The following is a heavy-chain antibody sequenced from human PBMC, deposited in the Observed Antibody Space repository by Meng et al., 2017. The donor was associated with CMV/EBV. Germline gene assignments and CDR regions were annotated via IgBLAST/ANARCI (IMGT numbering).Heavy chain of an antibody. CDR2: INRGDSVI. J-gene: IGHJ4*02. D-gene: IGHD3-22*01. Sequence: GESLKISCSSSTFTLSNHDMNWVRQAPGKGLEWLSHINRGDSVIAYADSVRGRFTISRDNSKNTLYLQMNSLRAEDTAVYYCAKDKQYYDSSGWIDYWGQGTLVTVSS. CDR1: TFTLSNHD. CDR3: AKDKQYYDSSGWIDY. V-gene: IGHV3-48*03.